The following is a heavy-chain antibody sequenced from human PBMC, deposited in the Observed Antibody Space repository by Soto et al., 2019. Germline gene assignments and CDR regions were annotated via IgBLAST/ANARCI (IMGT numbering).Heavy chain of an antibody. CDR3: ARGTGTAHSFDY. CDR1: GGSISSGGYY. D-gene: IGHD1-1*01. Sequence: SETLSLTCTVSGGSISSGGYYWSWIRQHPGKGLEWIGYIYYSGSTYYNPSLKSRVTISVDTSKNQFSLKLSSVTAADTAVYYCARGTGTAHSFDYWGQGTLVTVSS. V-gene: IGHV4-31*03. CDR2: IYYSGST. J-gene: IGHJ4*02.